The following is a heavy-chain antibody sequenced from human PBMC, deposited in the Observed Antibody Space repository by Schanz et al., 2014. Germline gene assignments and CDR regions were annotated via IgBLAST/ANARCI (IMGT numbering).Heavy chain of an antibody. CDR3: AREIPAGGHFDY. J-gene: IGHJ4*02. V-gene: IGHV3-66*03. CDR1: GFTVNTNY. Sequence: EVQLVESGGGLIQPGGSLRLSCAVSGFTVNTNYMSWVRQAPGKGLEWISSMYINSGSTQYADSVKGRFTISRDNSKNTLYLRMISLRAEDTAMFYCAREIPAGGHFDYWGQGTLVSVSS. D-gene: IGHD2-15*01. CDR2: MYINSGST.